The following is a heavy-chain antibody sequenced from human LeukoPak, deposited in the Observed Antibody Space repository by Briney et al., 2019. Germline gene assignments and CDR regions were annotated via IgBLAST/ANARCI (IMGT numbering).Heavy chain of an antibody. CDR3: ASLHDSNGY. CDR2: IYYSGST. D-gene: IGHD3-22*01. Sequence: PSETLSLTCTVSGGSISSSSYYWGWIRQPPGKGLEWIGSIYYSGSTYYNPSLKSRVTISVDTSKNQFSLKLSSVTAADTAVYYCASLHDSNGYWGQGTLVTVSS. CDR1: GGSISSSSYY. V-gene: IGHV4-39*01. J-gene: IGHJ4*02.